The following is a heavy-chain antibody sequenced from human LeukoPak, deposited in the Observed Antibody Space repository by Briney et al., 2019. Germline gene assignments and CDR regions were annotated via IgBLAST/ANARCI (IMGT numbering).Heavy chain of an antibody. CDR3: ARASVGVATIPIFDY. D-gene: IGHD5-12*01. J-gene: IGHJ4*02. CDR2: INPSGGST. V-gene: IGHV1-46*01. CDR1: GYTFTSYY. Sequence: ASVKVSCKASGYTFTSYYMHWVQQAPGQGLEWMGIINPSGGSTSYAQKFQGRVTMTRDMSTSTVYMELSSLRSEDTAVYYCARASVGVATIPIFDYWGQGTLVTVSS.